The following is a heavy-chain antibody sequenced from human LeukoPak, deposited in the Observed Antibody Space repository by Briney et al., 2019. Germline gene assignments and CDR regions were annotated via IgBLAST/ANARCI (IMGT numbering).Heavy chain of an antibody. CDR1: GYTFTGYA. J-gene: IGHJ4*02. CDR2: INPEKRDT. CDR3: AKKVRGPSHPLDF. V-gene: IGHV1-2*02. Sequence: ASVKVSCKASGYTFTGYAIHWVRQAPGQGLEWMGWINPEKRDTGYAHKFQGRVTMTSDTSISTAYMELSSLRSGDTAVYYCAKKVRGPSHPLDFWGQGTLVTVSS. D-gene: IGHD5-12*01.